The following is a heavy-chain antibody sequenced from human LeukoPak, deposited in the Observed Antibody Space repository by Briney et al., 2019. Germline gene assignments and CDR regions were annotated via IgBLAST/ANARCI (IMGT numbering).Heavy chain of an antibody. J-gene: IGHJ6*03. CDR1: GFTFSSYA. Sequence: GGSLRLSCAASGFTFSSYAMSWVRHAPGKGLEWVSAISGSGGSTYYADSVKGRFTISRDNSKNTLYLQMNSLRAEDTAVYYCAKAYSLYYYMDVWGKGTTVTVSS. V-gene: IGHV3-23*01. D-gene: IGHD4-11*01. CDR2: ISGSGGST. CDR3: AKAYSLYYYMDV.